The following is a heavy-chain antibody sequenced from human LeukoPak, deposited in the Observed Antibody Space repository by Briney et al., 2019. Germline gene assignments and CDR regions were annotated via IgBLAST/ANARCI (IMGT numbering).Heavy chain of an antibody. D-gene: IGHD1-1*01. V-gene: IGHV1-2*04. J-gene: IGHJ3*02. CDR1: GYTFTGYY. CDR2: INPNSGGT. CDR3: ARGLERHGTIAFDI. Sequence: ASVKVSCKASGYTFTGYYMHWVRQAPGQGLEWMGWINPNSGGTNYAQKFQGWVTMTRDTSISTAYMELSRLRSDDTAVYYCARGLERHGTIAFDIWGQGTMVTVSS.